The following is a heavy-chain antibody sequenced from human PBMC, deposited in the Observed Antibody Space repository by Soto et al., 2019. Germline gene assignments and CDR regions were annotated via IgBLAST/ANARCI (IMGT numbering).Heavy chain of an antibody. D-gene: IGHD3-3*01. V-gene: IGHV3-7*01. Sequence: PGGSLRLSCAASGFTFSSYWMSWVRQAPGKGLEWVANIKQDGSEKYYVDSVKGRFTISRDNAKNSLYLQMNSLRAEDTAVYYCARAQSDDYDFWSGYWGYYYYYGMDVWGQGTTVTVSS. CDR3: ARAQSDDYDFWSGYWGYYYYYGMDV. CDR1: GFTFSSYW. J-gene: IGHJ6*02. CDR2: IKQDGSEK.